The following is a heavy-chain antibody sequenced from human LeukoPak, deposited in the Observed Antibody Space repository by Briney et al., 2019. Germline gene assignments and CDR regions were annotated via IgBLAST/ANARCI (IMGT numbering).Heavy chain of an antibody. Sequence: GGSLRLSCVASGFTFSDYSMNWVRQAPGKGLEWISYVGISSGNTKYADSVKGRFTISGDKAKNSLYLQMNSLRAEDTAVYYCARDTKYAFDNWGQGTLVTVSS. V-gene: IGHV3-48*01. J-gene: IGHJ4*02. CDR3: ARDTKYAFDN. CDR1: GFTFSDYS. CDR2: VGISSGNT. D-gene: IGHD2-2*01.